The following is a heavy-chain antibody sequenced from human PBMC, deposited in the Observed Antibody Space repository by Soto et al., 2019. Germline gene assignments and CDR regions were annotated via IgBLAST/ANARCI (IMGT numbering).Heavy chain of an antibody. J-gene: IGHJ4*02. CDR3: ARDPGAGEDAYFDY. CDR2: ISYDGSNK. V-gene: IGHV3-30-3*01. D-gene: IGHD2-8*02. CDR1: GFTFSSYT. Sequence: AGGSLRLSCAASGFTFSSYTMHWVRQAPGKGLEWVAVISYDGSNKYYPDSVRGRFTISRDNSKNTLYLQMNSLRAEDTAVYYCARDPGAGEDAYFDYWGQGTLVTVSS.